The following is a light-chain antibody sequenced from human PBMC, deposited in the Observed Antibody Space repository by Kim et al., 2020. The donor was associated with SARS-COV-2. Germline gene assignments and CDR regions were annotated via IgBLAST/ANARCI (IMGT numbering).Light chain of an antibody. CDR2: QDN. J-gene: IGLJ1*01. V-gene: IGLV3-1*01. CDR1: ELGNKY. Sequence: SYELTQPPSVSVSPGQTASITCSGDELGNKYAYWYQQKPGQSPMLVIYQDNKRPSGIPERFSGSNSGNTATLTISGTQAMDEADYYCQVWDSSAYVFGTGTKVTVL. CDR3: QVWDSSAYV.